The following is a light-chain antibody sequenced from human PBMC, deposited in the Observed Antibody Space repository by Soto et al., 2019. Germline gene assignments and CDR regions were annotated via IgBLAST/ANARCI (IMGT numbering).Light chain of an antibody. J-gene: IGKJ1*01. V-gene: IGKV1-39*01. CDR1: QNIATF. Sequence: QMTQSPSSLPASVGDRVTITCRASQNIATFLNWYQQRLGKAPKLLIYAASDLKSGVPSRFSGSGSGTDFTLTISSLQPEDFATYYCQQSYVGPQTFGQGTKVEI. CDR2: AAS. CDR3: QQSYVGPQT.